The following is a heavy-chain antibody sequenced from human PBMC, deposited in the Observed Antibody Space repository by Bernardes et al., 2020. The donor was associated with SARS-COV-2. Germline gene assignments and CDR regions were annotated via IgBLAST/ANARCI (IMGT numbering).Heavy chain of an antibody. D-gene: IGHD5-18*01. Sequence: SATLSLTCTVSGGSISSSSYYWGWIRQPPGKGLEWIGSIYYSGSTYYNPSLKSRVTISVDTSKNQFSLKLSSVTAADTAVYYCARHSTWIQLWQYGPQYYFDYWGQGTLVTVSS. V-gene: IGHV4-39*01. J-gene: IGHJ4*02. CDR2: IYYSGST. CDR3: ARHSTWIQLWQYGPQYYFDY. CDR1: GGSISSSSYY.